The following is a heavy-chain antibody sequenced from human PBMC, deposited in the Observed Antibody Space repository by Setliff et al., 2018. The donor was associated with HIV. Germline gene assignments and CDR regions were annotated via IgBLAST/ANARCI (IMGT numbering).Heavy chain of an antibody. D-gene: IGHD6-19*01. CDR3: AREGRSSAWDDWYFDL. CDR1: GFTFSISD. V-gene: IGHV3-13*01. J-gene: IGHJ2*01. Sequence: PGGSLRLSCAASGFTFSISDMHWVRQATGKGLEWVSAIGAADDTYYTDSVKGRFTISRENAKNSLYLQMNNLRAGDTAVYYCAREGRSSAWDDWYFDLCGRGTLVTVSS. CDR2: IGAADDT.